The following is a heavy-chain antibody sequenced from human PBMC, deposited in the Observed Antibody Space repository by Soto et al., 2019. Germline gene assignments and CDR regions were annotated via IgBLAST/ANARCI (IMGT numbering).Heavy chain of an antibody. V-gene: IGHV3-74*01. D-gene: IGHD4-17*01. Sequence: EVQLVQSGGGLVQPGGSLRLSCTASGLTFNSYWMHWVRQAPGKGPVWVSRISGDGKTTNYADSVRGRFTISRDNAKNTVYLQMNSLGAEDTAVYYCAGGDYAGAGTFYLTDHWGQGSLVTVSS. J-gene: IGHJ4*02. CDR2: ISGDGKTT. CDR1: GLTFNSYW. CDR3: AGGDYAGAGTFYLTDH.